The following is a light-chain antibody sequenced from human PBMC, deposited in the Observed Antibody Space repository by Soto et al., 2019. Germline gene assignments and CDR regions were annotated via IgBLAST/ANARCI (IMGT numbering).Light chain of an antibody. CDR3: SSYAGSNSYV. CDR2: EVA. CDR1: SSDVGGYNF. V-gene: IGLV2-8*01. J-gene: IGLJ1*01. Sequence: QSVLTQPPSASGSPGQSVTISCTGTSSDVGGYNFVSWYQQHPAKAPKLMIYEVAKRPSGVPDRFSGSKSANTASLIVSGLQAEDEADYDCSSYAGSNSYVFGSGTKVTV.